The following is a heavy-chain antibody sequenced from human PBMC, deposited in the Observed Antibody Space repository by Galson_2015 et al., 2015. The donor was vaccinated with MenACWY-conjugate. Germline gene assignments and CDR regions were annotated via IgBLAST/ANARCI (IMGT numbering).Heavy chain of an antibody. CDR3: VHIVITYGGLSGDDAFDV. CDR2: ICWDDDR. CDR1: GFSLTTSGVG. D-gene: IGHD3-16*01. Sequence: PALVKHTQTLTLPWTFSGFSLTTSGVGVGWIRPPPGKALEWLALICWDDDRRYSPSLRTRLAITKDTSRNQVVFTMANMDPVDTATYYCVHIVITYGGLSGDDAFDVWGPWTVVTVSS. V-gene: IGHV2-5*02. J-gene: IGHJ3*01.